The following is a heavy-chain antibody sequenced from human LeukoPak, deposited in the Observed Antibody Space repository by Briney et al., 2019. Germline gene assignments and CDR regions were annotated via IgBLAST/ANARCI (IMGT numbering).Heavy chain of an antibody. CDR2: IYTSGST. J-gene: IGHJ3*02. D-gene: IGHD3-10*01. CDR1: GGSISSYY. Sequence: SETLSLTCTVSGGSISSYYWSWIRQPAGKGLEWIGRIYTSGSTNYNPSLKSRVTMSVDTSKNQFSLKLSSVTAADTAVYYCARDGESLWFGELLSSHDAFDIWGQGTMVTVSS. V-gene: IGHV4-4*07. CDR3: ARDGESLWFGELLSSHDAFDI.